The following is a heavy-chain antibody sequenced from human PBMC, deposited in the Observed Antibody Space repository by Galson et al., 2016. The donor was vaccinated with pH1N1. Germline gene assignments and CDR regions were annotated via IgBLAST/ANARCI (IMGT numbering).Heavy chain of an antibody. CDR3: ARSYSGYDRHFYSAMDV. J-gene: IGHJ6*02. Sequence: SVKVSCKASGGTFSSYTMNWVRQAPGQGLEWMGGVSPVFGPAGYPQKFRGRATITADESTSTASMELSSLRSEDTAVYYCARSYSGYDRHFYSAMDVWGQGTTVTVSS. V-gene: IGHV1-69*13. CDR2: VSPVFGPA. D-gene: IGHD5-12*01. CDR1: GGTFSSYT.